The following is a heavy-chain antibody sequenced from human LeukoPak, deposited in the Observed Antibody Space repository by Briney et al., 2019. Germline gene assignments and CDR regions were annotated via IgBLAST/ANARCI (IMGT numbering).Heavy chain of an antibody. Sequence: GGSLRLSCAASGFTFDDYGMSWVRQAPGKGLVWVSRINSDGINTSYADSVKGRFTISRDNAKNTLNLQMNSLRAEDTAVYYCARDLGQYYDTSDNWFDPWGQGTLVTVSS. J-gene: IGHJ5*02. CDR2: INSDGINT. V-gene: IGHV3-74*01. D-gene: IGHD3-22*01. CDR3: ARDLGQYYDTSDNWFDP. CDR1: GFTFDDYG.